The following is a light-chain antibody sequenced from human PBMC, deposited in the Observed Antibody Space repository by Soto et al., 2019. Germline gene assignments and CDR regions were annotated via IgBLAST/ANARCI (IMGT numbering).Light chain of an antibody. J-gene: IGLJ3*02. V-gene: IGLV1-40*01. CDR2: DNT. Sequence: QAVVTQPPSVSGAPGQRVTISRTGSRSNIGAGYAVHWYQQLPGTAPNLLIYDNTNRPSGVPDRFSASESGTSASLAITALQSEDGGEYYCHSYEGKRSPWFFGRGT. CDR1: RSNIGAGYA. CDR3: HSYEGKRSPWF.